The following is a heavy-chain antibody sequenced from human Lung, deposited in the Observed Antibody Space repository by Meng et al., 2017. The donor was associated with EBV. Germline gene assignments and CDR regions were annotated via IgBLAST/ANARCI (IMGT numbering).Heavy chain of an antibody. CDR3: ARDPSNTSGRYAYFDY. CDR2: ISFYNGDT. D-gene: IGHD6-19*01. Sequence: QLEAAGTETKQPAPHLRVASTVSGSTFTRNSISGKRQAHGQGLEWMGLISFYNGDTNYEQKLQGRVTITTDTSTNTAYMDLRGLRSDDTAVYYCARDPSNTSGRYAYFDYWGQGTLVTVSS. J-gene: IGHJ4*02. CDR1: GSTFTRNS. V-gene: IGHV1-18*01.